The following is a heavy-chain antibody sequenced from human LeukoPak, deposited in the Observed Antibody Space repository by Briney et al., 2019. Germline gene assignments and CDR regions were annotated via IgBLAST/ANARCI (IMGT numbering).Heavy chain of an antibody. CDR3: ARGVVIAPQTFDY. V-gene: IGHV4-59*01. Sequence: SETLSLTCAVYGGSFSGYYWTWIRQPPGKGLEWIGYIYYSGSTNYNPSLKSRVTISVDTSKNQFSLKLSPATAADTAVYYCARGVVIAPQTFDYWGQGTLVTVSS. D-gene: IGHD2-21*01. J-gene: IGHJ4*02. CDR1: GGSFSGYY. CDR2: IYYSGST.